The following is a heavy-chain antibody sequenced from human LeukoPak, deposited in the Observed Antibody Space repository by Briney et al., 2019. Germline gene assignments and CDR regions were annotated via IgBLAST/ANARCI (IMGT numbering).Heavy chain of an antibody. D-gene: IGHD3-10*01. CDR3: VRWGVEPCMDY. V-gene: IGHV3-7*01. Sequence: GGSLRLSCGAYGFIVSSYWMGWVRQGPGKGLEWVANIQPDGSETSYVDCVKGRFTISRDNSKKSMFLQTNSLRAEDTAVYICVRWGVEPCMDYWGQGTLVTVSS. J-gene: IGHJ4*02. CDR1: GFIVSSYW. CDR2: IQPDGSET.